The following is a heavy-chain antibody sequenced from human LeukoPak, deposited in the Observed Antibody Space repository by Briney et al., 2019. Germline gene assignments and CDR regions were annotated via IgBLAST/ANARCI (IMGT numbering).Heavy chain of an antibody. Sequence: PGGSLRLSCAASGFIFSSYWMSWVRQAPGKGLEWVANIKQDGSEKYYVDSVKGRVTISRDNAKNSMYLQMNSLRAEDTAVYYCAREFDSINDYWGQGTLVTVSS. CDR2: IKQDGSEK. V-gene: IGHV3-7*01. D-gene: IGHD3-22*01. J-gene: IGHJ4*02. CDR1: GFIFSSYW. CDR3: AREFDSINDY.